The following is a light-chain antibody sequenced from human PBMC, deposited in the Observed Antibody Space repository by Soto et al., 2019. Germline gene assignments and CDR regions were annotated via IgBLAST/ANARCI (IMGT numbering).Light chain of an antibody. V-gene: IGLV1-40*01. CDR3: QSYDISLSGWV. CDR2: GNN. Sequence: QSVLTQPPSVSGAPGQRVTISCTGSSSNIGAGYDVHWYQQLPGTAPKLLIFGNNNRPSGVPDRFSGSKSGTSASLAITGLQAEDEADYYCQSYDISLSGWVFGGGTKLPVL. J-gene: IGLJ3*02. CDR1: SSNIGAGYD.